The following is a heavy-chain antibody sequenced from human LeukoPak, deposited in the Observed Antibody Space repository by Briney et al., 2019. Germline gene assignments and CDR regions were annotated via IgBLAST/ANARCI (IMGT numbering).Heavy chain of an antibody. CDR3: ARGLTSGWYDQRPRYWFDP. J-gene: IGHJ5*02. V-gene: IGHV4-59*01. Sequence: SLTCTVPGGSISSSYWSWIRQPPGKGLEWIGYIYYSGSTNYNPSLKSRVTLSVDKSKNRFSLKLRSVTAADTAVYYCARGLTSGWYDQRPRYWFDPWGKGTLDPVSS. CDR1: GGSISSSY. CDR2: IYYSGST. D-gene: IGHD6-19*01.